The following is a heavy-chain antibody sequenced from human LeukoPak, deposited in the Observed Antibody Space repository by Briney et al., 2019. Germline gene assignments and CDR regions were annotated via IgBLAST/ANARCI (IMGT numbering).Heavy chain of an antibody. CDR2: FSASDGSR. D-gene: IGHD4-23*01. CDR3: AKNIGGFDY. Sequence: GGSLRLSCAASGFTFSSYWMSWVRQAPGEGLEWVSGFSASDGSRYYADSVKGRFTISRDNSKNTLYLQMSSLRAEDTAVYYFAKNIGGFDYWGQGTLVTVSS. J-gene: IGHJ4*02. CDR1: GFTFSSYW. V-gene: IGHV3-23*01.